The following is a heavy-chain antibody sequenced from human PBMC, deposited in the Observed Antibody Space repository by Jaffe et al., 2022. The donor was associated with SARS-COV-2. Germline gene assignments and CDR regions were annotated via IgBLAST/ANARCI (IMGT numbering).Heavy chain of an antibody. J-gene: IGHJ6*03. CDR2: IKQDASEK. D-gene: IGHD3-9*01. V-gene: IGHV3-7*01. CDR3: ARVAYEIFTGYYGTSYYYMDV. CDR1: GFTFSSYW. Sequence: EVQLVESGGGLVQPGGSLRLSCAASGFTFSSYWMSWVRQAPGRGLEWVADIKQDASEKYYVDSVKGRFTISRDNAKNSLYLQMNSLRAEDTAVYYCARVAYEIFTGYYGTSYYYMDVWGKGTTVTVSS.